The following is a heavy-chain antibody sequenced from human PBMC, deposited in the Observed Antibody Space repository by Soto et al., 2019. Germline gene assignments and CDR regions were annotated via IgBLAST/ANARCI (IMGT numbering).Heavy chain of an antibody. CDR3: AKDRTYYDFWSGYYIYSSYFDY. J-gene: IGHJ4*02. V-gene: IGHV3-30*18. CDR2: ISYDAETK. Sequence: GGSLRLSCAASGFAFSSFGIHWIRQAPGRGLEWVAVISYDAETKYYADSVKGRFTISRDNSQNTVHLQMNTLRTKDTAVYYCAKDRTYYDFWSGYYIYSSYFDYWGQGTLVTVSS. D-gene: IGHD3-3*01. CDR1: GFAFSSFG.